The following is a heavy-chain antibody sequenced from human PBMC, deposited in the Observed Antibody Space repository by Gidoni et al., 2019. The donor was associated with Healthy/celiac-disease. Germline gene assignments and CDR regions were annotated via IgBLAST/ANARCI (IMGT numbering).Heavy chain of an antibody. V-gene: IGHV4-31*03. Sequence: QVQLQESGPALVKPSPNMSLTCTVSVGSISSGGYYWSCIRQHPGKGREWIGYIYYSGSTYYNPSLKSRVTISVDTSKNQFSLKLSSVTAADTAVYYCARGGYPRVGYFDYWGQGTLVTVSS. CDR1: VGSISSGGYY. CDR3: ARGGYPRVGYFDY. CDR2: IYYSGST. J-gene: IGHJ4*02. D-gene: IGHD5-18*01.